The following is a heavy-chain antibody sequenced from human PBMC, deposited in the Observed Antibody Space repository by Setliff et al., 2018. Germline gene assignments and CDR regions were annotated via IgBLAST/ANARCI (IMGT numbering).Heavy chain of an antibody. J-gene: IGHJ4*02. Sequence: SETLSLTCTVSGGSISSASYYWSWIRQPAGKGLEWIGHIYTSWSSNYNPSLKSRVTMSVDTSKNQFSLQLSSVTAADTAVYYCARDRTYYGSGTYTRYFDYWGQGTLVTVSS. V-gene: IGHV4-61*09. CDR1: GGSISSASYY. CDR2: IYTSWSS. CDR3: ARDRTYYGSGTYTRYFDY. D-gene: IGHD3-10*01.